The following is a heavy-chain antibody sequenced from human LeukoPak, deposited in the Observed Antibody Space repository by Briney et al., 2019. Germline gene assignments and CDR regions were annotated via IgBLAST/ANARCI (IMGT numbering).Heavy chain of an antibody. J-gene: IGHJ5*02. V-gene: IGHV3-74*01. D-gene: IGHD6-13*01. CDR3: ARDGSSSWYDVNWFDP. CDR2: IKTDGSTI. CDR1: GFIFSGYW. Sequence: GGSLRLSCAGSGFIFSGYWMHWVRQAPGKGLVWVSRIKTDGSTIYYADSVKGRFTISRDNAKNSLYLQMNSLRAEDTAVYYCARDGSSSWYDVNWFDPWGQGTLVTVSS.